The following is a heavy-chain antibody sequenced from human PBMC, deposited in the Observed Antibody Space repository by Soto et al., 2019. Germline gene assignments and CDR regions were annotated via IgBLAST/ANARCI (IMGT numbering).Heavy chain of an antibody. V-gene: IGHV3-21*01. CDR2: ISSSSSYI. D-gene: IGHD3-22*01. CDR1: GSTFSSYS. CDR3: ARPEYYYDSRGYYDY. J-gene: IGHJ4*02. Sequence: PGGSLRLSCAASGSTFSSYSMNWVRQAPGKGLEWVSSISSSSSYIYYADSVKGRFTISRDNAKNSLYLQMNSLRAEDTAVYYCARPEYYYDSRGYYDYWGQGTLVTVSS.